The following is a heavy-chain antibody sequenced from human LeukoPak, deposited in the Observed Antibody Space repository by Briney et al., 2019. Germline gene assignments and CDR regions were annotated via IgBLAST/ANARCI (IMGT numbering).Heavy chain of an antibody. V-gene: IGHV4-59*11. CDR1: GGSISRHF. D-gene: IGHD2-2*01. J-gene: IGHJ4*02. CDR2: IHYSGRT. CDR3: ASAYCSSTTCPFDS. Sequence: SETLSLTCSVSGGSISRHFWSWIRQPPGKGLDWIAFIHYSGRTKYNPSLQSRVTISIDTSENNFSLKLTSVTAADTALYYCASAYCSSTTCPFDSWGQGTLVTVSS.